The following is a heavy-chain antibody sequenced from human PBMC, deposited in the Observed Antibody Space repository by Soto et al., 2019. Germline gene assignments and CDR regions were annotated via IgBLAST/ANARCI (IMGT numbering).Heavy chain of an antibody. CDR2: IKSKSDGETA. CDR1: VLTFSSFW. D-gene: IGHD5-18*01. Sequence: PGGSLIISWAASVLTFSSFWMTWVRQAPGKGLEWVGLIKSKSDGETADVSAPVKARFTISRDDSKNTVFLEMNSLKSEDTALYYCAITAMINRDSSTSFDYWGRGTQVTVSS. J-gene: IGHJ4*02. V-gene: IGHV3-15*01. CDR3: AITAMINRDSSTSFDY.